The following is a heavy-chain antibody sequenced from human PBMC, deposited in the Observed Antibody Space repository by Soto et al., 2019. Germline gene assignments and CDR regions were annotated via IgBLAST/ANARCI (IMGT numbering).Heavy chain of an antibody. CDR2: IDPSDSYT. V-gene: IGHV5-10-1*01. CDR3: AMCIAARPLGYYYGMDV. Sequence: GESLKISCKGSGYSFTSYWISWVRQMPGKGLEWMGRIDPSDSYTNYSPSFQGHVTISADKSISTAYLQWSSLKASDTAMYYCAMCIAARPLGYYYGMDVWGQGTTVTVSS. D-gene: IGHD6-6*01. CDR1: GYSFTSYW. J-gene: IGHJ6*02.